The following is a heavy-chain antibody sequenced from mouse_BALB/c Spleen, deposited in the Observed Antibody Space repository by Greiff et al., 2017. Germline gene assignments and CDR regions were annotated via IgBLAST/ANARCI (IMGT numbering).Heavy chain of an antibody. D-gene: IGHD2-1*01. CDR1: GFTFSSFG. J-gene: IGHJ2*01. CDR2: ISSGSSTI. V-gene: IGHV5-17*02. Sequence: EVQRVESGGGLVQPGGSRKLSCAASGFTFSSFGMHWVRQAPEKGLEWVAYISSGSSTIYYADTVKGRFTISRDNPKNTLFLQMTSLRSEDTAMYYCARPFYYGNSYYFDYWGQGTTLTVSS. CDR3: ARPFYYGNSYYFDY.